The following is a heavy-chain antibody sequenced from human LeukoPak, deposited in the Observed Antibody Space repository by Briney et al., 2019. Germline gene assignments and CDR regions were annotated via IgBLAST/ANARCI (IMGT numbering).Heavy chain of an antibody. V-gene: IGHV3-21*01. J-gene: IGHJ3*02. D-gene: IGHD3-9*01. CDR1: GFTFSSYS. CDR2: ISSSSSYI. Sequence: GGSLRLSCAASGFTFSSYSMNWVRQAPGKGLEWVSSISSSSSYIYYADSVKGRFTISRDNAKNSLYLQMNSLRAEDTAVYYCARDPVLRYFDWSPSNDAFDIWGQGTMVTVSS. CDR3: ARDPVLRYFDWSPSNDAFDI.